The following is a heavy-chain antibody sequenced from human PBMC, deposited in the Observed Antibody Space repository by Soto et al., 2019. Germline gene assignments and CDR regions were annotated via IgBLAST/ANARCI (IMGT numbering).Heavy chain of an antibody. CDR2: MSRDGGVT. D-gene: IGHD6-19*01. CDR3: VKIDKFNPQSSGWANRFDY. CDR1: GFTFSNYG. J-gene: IGHJ4*02. Sequence: EVQLLESGGGLVQPGGSLRLSCAASGFTFSNYGMTWVRQAPGKGLEWVSGMSRDGGVTDYTDSVKGRFTISRDISKNTLYLQMNSLRAEDTAVYYCVKIDKFNPQSSGWANRFDYWGQGTLVTVSS. V-gene: IGHV3-23*01.